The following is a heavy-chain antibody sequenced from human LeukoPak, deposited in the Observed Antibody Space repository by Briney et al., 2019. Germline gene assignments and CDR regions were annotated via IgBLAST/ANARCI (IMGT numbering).Heavy chain of an antibody. D-gene: IGHD3-22*01. V-gene: IGHV4-4*07. J-gene: IGHJ4*02. Sequence: SETWSLTCTVSGGSISSYYWSWVRQPAGKGLEWIGRIYTSGSTNYNPSLKSRVTMSVDTSKNQFSLKLSSVTAADTAVYYCARGGPGYYDSSGYFDYWGQGTLVTVSS. CDR3: ARGGPGYYDSSGYFDY. CDR1: GGSISSYY. CDR2: IYTSGST.